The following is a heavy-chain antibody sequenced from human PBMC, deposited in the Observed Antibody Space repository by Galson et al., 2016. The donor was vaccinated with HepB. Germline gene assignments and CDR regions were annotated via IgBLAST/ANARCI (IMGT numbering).Heavy chain of an antibody. CDR2: INQDGSEK. V-gene: IGHV3-7*01. D-gene: IGHD2/OR15-2a*01. Sequence: SLRLSCAGSGYTFTNYWMSWIRQAPGKGLEWVANINQDGSEKYTLDSVWGRFTTSRDNAKNSMYVQMNSLRAADPAVYYCVRDVSTRWHFDYWGPGTRVTVSS. CDR1: GYTFTNYW. J-gene: IGHJ4*02. CDR3: VRDVSTRWHFDY.